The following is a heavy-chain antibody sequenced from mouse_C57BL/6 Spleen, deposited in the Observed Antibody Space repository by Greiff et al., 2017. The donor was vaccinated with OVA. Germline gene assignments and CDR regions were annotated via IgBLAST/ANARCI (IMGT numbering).Heavy chain of an antibody. CDR2: INPSNGGT. CDR3: ARPVYYYGSSPWFAY. CDR1: GYTFTSYW. Sequence: QVQLQQPGTELVKPGASVKLSCKASGYTFTSYWMHWVKPRPGQGLEWIGNINPSNGGTNYNEKFKSKATLTVDKSSSTAYMQLSSLTSEDSAVYYCARPVYYYGSSPWFAYWGQGTLVTVSA. V-gene: IGHV1-53*01. D-gene: IGHD1-1*01. J-gene: IGHJ3*01.